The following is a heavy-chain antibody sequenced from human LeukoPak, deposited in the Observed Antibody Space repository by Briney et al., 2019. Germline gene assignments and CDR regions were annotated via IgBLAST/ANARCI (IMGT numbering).Heavy chain of an antibody. V-gene: IGHV1-18*01. CDR3: ASFAPGIAAAGTWNFQH. CDR2: ISAYNGNT. D-gene: IGHD6-13*01. J-gene: IGHJ1*01. Sequence: GASVKVSCKASGYTFTSYGISWVRQAPGQGLEWMGGISAYNGNTNYAQKLQGRVTMTTDTSTSTAYMELRSLRSDDTAVYYCASFAPGIAAAGTWNFQHWGQGTLVTVSS. CDR1: GYTFTSYG.